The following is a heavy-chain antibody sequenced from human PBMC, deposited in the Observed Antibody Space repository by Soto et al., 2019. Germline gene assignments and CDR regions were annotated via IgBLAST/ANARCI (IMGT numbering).Heavy chain of an antibody. CDR2: IWYDGSNK. D-gene: IGHD3-22*01. CDR1: GFTFISYG. V-gene: IGHV3-33*01. Sequence: GGSLRLSCGVSGFTFISYGMHWVRQAQGKGLEWVAVIWYDGSNKYYADSVKGRFTISRDNSKNTLYLQMNSLRAEDTAVYYCAILSVSEDYVRSDYYELDYWGHGTLVTVSS. CDR3: AILSVSEDYVRSDYYELDY. J-gene: IGHJ4*01.